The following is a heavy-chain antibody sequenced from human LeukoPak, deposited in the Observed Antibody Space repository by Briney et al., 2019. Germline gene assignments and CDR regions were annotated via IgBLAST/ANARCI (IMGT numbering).Heavy chain of an antibody. CDR1: GGSFNSYI. CDR2: IIPMLGTP. Sequence: SVKVSCKASGGSFNSYIISWVRQAPGQGLEWMGRIIPMLGTPNYAQKFQGRITIIADKSTNTASMELSSLRFEDTAVYYCASGGVVTNPWGQYQFDYWGQGTLVTVSS. CDR3: ASGGVVTNPWGQYQFDY. J-gene: IGHJ4*02. D-gene: IGHD3-22*01. V-gene: IGHV1-69*08.